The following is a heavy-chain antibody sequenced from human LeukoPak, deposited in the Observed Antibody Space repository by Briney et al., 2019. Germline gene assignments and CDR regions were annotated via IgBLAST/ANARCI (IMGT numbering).Heavy chain of an antibody. CDR1: GGSIGSGGYY. Sequence: SETLSLTCTVSGGSIGSGGYYWTWLRQPAGKGLEWIGRTYSSGSAKYNPSLESRVTISVDTSKNQFSLKLSSVTAADTAVYYCARPRRCGSSTSCYYYYYYMDVWGKGTTVTVSS. CDR2: TYSSGSA. J-gene: IGHJ6*03. D-gene: IGHD2-2*01. CDR3: ARPRRCGSSTSCYYYYYYMDV. V-gene: IGHV4-61*02.